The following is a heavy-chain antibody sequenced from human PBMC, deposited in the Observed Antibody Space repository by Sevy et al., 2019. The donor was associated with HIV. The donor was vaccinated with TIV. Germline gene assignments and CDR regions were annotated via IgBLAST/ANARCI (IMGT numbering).Heavy chain of an antibody. J-gene: IGHJ4*02. V-gene: IGHV3-30*18. Sequence: GGSLRLSCAASGFTFSDYGMNWFRQAPGRGLEWVAVISYDGSNKYYSDSVKGRFTISRDNSKDRLFLQMNSLGAEDTAVYYCAKVRCRFCSGGSSYYFDNWGQGTLVTVSS. D-gene: IGHD2-15*01. CDR3: AKVRCRFCSGGSSYYFDN. CDR1: GFTFSDYG. CDR2: ISYDGSNK.